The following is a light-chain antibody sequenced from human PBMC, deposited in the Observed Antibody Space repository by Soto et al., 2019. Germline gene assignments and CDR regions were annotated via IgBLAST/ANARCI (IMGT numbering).Light chain of an antibody. CDR3: MQSTQLPPT. V-gene: IGKV2D-29*02. J-gene: IGKJ5*01. Sequence: DVVMTQTPLSLSVAPGQPASISCKSSQSLLHITGETFLFWYLQKPGQSPQLLIYEVSTRVSGVPDRFSGSGSGTDFTLEISRVETDDVDIYYCMQSTQLPPTFGQGTRLVIE. CDR1: QSLLHITGETF. CDR2: EVS.